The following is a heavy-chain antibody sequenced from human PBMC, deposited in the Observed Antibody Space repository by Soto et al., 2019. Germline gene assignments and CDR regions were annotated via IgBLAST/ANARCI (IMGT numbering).Heavy chain of an antibody. Sequence: GGSLILSCAASGFTFSSYSMNWVRQAPGKGLEWVSYISSSSSTIYYADSVKGRFTISRDNAKNSLYLQMNSLRAEDTAVYYCTSAGYDYDFDYWGQGTLVTVSS. J-gene: IGHJ4*02. D-gene: IGHD5-12*01. CDR2: ISSSSSTI. V-gene: IGHV3-48*01. CDR3: TSAGYDYDFDY. CDR1: GFTFSSYS.